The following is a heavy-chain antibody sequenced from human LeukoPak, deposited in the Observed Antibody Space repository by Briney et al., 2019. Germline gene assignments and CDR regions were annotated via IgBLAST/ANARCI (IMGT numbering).Heavy chain of an antibody. Sequence: SVKVSCKASGGTFSSYAISWVRQAPGQGLEWMGGIIPIFGTANYAQKFQGRVTITADESTSTAYMELSSLRSEDTAVYYCATGNYYDFWSGYRYFDYWGQGTLVTGSS. CDR3: ATGNYYDFWSGYRYFDY. CDR2: IIPIFGTA. CDR1: GGTFSSYA. D-gene: IGHD3-3*01. J-gene: IGHJ4*02. V-gene: IGHV1-69*01.